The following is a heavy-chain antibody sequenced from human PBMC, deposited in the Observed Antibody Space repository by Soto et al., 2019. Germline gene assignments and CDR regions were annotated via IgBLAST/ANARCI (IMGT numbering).Heavy chain of an antibody. Sequence: QVQLVESGGGVVQPGRSLRLSCAASGFTFSSYGMHWVRQAPGKGLEWEAVIWYDGSNKYYADSVKGRFTISRDNSKNTLYLQMNSLRAEDTAVYYCARERTGARKYYYYGMDVWGQGTTVTVSS. CDR2: IWYDGSNK. V-gene: IGHV3-33*01. J-gene: IGHJ6*02. CDR1: GFTFSSYG. D-gene: IGHD3-10*01. CDR3: ARERTGARKYYYYGMDV.